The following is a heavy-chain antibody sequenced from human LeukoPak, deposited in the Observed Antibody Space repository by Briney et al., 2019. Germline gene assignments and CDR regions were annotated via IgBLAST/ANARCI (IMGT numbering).Heavy chain of an antibody. V-gene: IGHV3-43*02. Sequence: GGSLRLSCAASGFTFDDYAMHWVRQAPGKGLEWVSLISGDGGSTYYADSVKGRFTISRDNSKNSLYLQKNSLRTEDTALYYCAKDISYVYYGSGSIAHWGQGTLVTVSS. D-gene: IGHD3-10*01. J-gene: IGHJ4*02. CDR1: GFTFDDYA. CDR2: ISGDGGST. CDR3: AKDISYVYYGSGSIAH.